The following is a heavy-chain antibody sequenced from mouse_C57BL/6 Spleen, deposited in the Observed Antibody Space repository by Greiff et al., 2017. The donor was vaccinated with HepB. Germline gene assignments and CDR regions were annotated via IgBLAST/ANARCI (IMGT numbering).Heavy chain of an antibody. V-gene: IGHV3-6*01. Sequence: VQLQQSGPGLVKPSQSLSLTCSVTGYSITSGYYWNWIRQFPGNKLEWMGYISYDGSNNYNPSLKNRISITRDTSKNQFFLKLNSVTTEDTATYYCASPTITTGPYAMDYWGQGTSVTVSS. J-gene: IGHJ4*01. D-gene: IGHD1-1*01. CDR1: GYSITSGYY. CDR2: ISYDGSN. CDR3: ASPTITTGPYAMDY.